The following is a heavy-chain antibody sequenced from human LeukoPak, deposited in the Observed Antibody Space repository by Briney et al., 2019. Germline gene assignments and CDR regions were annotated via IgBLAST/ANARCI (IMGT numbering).Heavy chain of an antibody. CDR3: VRTLVGATPFFDF. CDR2: ISDTGSTI. V-gene: IGHV3-48*03. D-gene: IGHD1-26*01. J-gene: IGHJ4*02. CDR1: GFTFSSYE. Sequence: GGSLRLSCAASGFTFSSYELSWVRRAPGKGLEWVSYISDTGSTIYYADSVEGRFTISRDNAKNSLYLQMNSLRDEDTAVYYCVRTLVGATPFFDFWGQGTLVTVSS.